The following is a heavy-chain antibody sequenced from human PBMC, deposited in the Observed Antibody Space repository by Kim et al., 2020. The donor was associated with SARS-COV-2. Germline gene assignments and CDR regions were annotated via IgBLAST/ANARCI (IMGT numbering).Heavy chain of an antibody. Sequence: SETLSLTCTVSGGSITSSRYYWGWIRQPPGKGLEWIGTIYYSGNTYSNPSLKSRVTISVDRSKNQFSLRLNSVTAADTAVYYCARQGIPSIGWYVSHYYYYMDVWGRGTTVTVSS. D-gene: IGHD6-19*01. CDR1: GGSITSSRYY. J-gene: IGHJ6*03. CDR3: ARQGIPSIGWYVSHYYYYMDV. CDR2: IYYSGNT. V-gene: IGHV4-39*01.